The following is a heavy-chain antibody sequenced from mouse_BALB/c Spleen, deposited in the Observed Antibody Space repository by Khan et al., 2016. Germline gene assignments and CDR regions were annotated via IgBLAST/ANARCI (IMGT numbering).Heavy chain of an antibody. CDR2: INPNTDYT. J-gene: IGHJ3*01. Sequence: QVQLQQSGAELAKPGASVKMSCKASGYTFASYWMHWIKQRPGQGLEWNACINPNTDYTEYNQKFKDKATLTADTSSRTALMQLSILTSEDSAVYYCAHSNSRSSSWFAYWGQGTLVTVSA. V-gene: IGHV1-7*01. CDR3: AHSNSRSSSWFAY. CDR1: GYTFASYW. D-gene: IGHD1-1*01.